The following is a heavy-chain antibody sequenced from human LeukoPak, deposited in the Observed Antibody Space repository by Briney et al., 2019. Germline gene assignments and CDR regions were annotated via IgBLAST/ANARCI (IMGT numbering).Heavy chain of an antibody. D-gene: IGHD3-10*01. Sequence: GGSLRLSCAASGFTFSSYWMSWVRQAPGKGLEWVANILPDGSAKNYVDSVKGRFIISRDNAKNSLHLQMNSLRLEDMALYYCARRSGDRAFDIWGQGTMVTVSS. V-gene: IGHV3-7*03. CDR3: ARRSGDRAFDI. CDR1: GFTFSSYW. J-gene: IGHJ3*02. CDR2: ILPDGSAK.